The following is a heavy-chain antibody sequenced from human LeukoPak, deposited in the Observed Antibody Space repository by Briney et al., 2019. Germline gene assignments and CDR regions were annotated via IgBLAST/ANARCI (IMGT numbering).Heavy chain of an antibody. CDR2: ISWNSGSI. D-gene: IGHD6-19*01. Sequence: GGSLRLSCAASGFTFDDYAMHWVRQAPGKGLEWVSGISWNSGSIGYADSVKGRFTISRDNAKNSLYLQMNSLRAEDTALYYCAKDFHSSGWSHFDYWGQGTLVTVSS. CDR3: AKDFHSSGWSHFDY. CDR1: GFTFDDYA. J-gene: IGHJ4*02. V-gene: IGHV3-9*01.